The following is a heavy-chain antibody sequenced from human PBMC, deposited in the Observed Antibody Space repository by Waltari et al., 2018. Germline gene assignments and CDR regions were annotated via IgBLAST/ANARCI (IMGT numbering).Heavy chain of an antibody. J-gene: IGHJ6*02. CDR2: IRDIGGST. Sequence: EVRLLESGGGLVQPGGSLRLSCAASGFTFSSYAMTWVRQAPGKGLDWVSTIRDIGGSTYDADSVKGRFTISRDNSKITLYLQMSSLRVEDSAMYYCVTLGGGSQGGSLFGLDVWGQGVTVTVTS. V-gene: IGHV3-23*01. CDR1: GFTFSSYA. CDR3: VTLGGGSQGGSLFGLDV. D-gene: IGHD2-15*01.